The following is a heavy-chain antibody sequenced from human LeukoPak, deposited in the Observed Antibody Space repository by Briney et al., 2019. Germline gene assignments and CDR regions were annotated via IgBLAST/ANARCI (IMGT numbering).Heavy chain of an antibody. CDR2: INPNSGDT. J-gene: IGHJ6*02. V-gene: IGHV1-2*02. CDR1: GYTFIGFY. Sequence: ASVTVFCKASGYTFIGFYMHWVRQAPGQGLEWMGWINPNSGDTKSPQKFQGRVTMTRDTSISTAYMELSRLTSDDTAVYYCARGEERDYYYYYGMDVWGQGTTVTVSS. CDR3: ARGEERDYYYYYGMDV.